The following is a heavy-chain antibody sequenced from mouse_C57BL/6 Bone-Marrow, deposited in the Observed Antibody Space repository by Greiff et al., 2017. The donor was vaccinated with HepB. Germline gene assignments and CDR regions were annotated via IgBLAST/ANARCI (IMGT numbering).Heavy chain of an antibody. V-gene: IGHV1-31*01. J-gene: IGHJ3*01. CDR3: ALSYYGSRAWFAY. CDR2: IYPYNGVS. D-gene: IGHD1-1*01. Sequence: VQLQQSGPELVKPGASVKISCKASGYSFTGYYMHWVKQSHGNILDWIGYIYPYNGVSSYNQKFKGKATLTVDKSSSTAYMELNSLTSEDSAVYYCALSYYGSRAWFAYWGQGTLVTVSA. CDR1: GYSFTGYY.